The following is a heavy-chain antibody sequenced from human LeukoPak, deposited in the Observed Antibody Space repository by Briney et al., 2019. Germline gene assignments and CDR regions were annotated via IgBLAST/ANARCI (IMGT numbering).Heavy chain of an antibody. CDR1: GFTFDCCG. CDR2: IRNVGNDK. D-gene: IGHD5-18*01. Sequence: GGSLRLSCAASGFTFDCCGMHWVRQAPGKGLEWVAFIRNVGNDKYYADSVKGRFFISRDNAKNSLFLQMNSLRAEDTAVYYCARRASTERGHSYGLDYWGQGTLVTVSS. J-gene: IGHJ4*02. CDR3: ARRASTERGHSYGLDY. V-gene: IGHV3-30*02.